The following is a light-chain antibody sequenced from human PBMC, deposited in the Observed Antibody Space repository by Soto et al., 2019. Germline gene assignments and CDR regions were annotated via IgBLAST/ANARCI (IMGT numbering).Light chain of an antibody. J-gene: IGKJ2*01. V-gene: IGKV1-39*01. CDR2: SAS. CDR3: MQALQTVT. CDR1: QTISSY. Sequence: DIQMTQSPSSLSTSVGDRVTITCRASQTISSYLNWYQQKPGKAPNLLVYSASSLQSGVPSRFSGSESGTDFTLKISRVEAEDVGVYYCMQALQTVTFGQGTKLEIK.